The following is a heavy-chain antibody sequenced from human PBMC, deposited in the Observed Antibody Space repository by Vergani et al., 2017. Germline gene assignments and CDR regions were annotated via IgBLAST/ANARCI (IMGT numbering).Heavy chain of an antibody. Sequence: EVQLVESGGGLVKPGGSLRLSCVASGFTLRSYSMNWVRQAPGKGLEWVSSIGSDSGYIYYADSVKGRFSSSRDNAKNSLYLQMNSLRAEDTAVYYCARDRNHYDIIGAAFNIWGRGTMVTVFS. D-gene: IGHD3-22*01. J-gene: IGHJ3*02. V-gene: IGHV3-21*01. CDR1: GFTLRSYS. CDR3: ARDRNHYDIIGAAFNI. CDR2: IGSDSGYI.